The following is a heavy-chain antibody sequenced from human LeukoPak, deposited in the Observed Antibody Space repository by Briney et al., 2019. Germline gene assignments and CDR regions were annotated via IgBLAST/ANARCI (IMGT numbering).Heavy chain of an antibody. V-gene: IGHV3-23*01. J-gene: IGHJ4*02. Sequence: GGSLRLSCAASGFTFAGFAMDWVRQAPGKGLEWVSDISGAGFSTLYSDSVKGRFTISRDNSKNTLYLQMNSLRAEDTAVYSCSKGSHRYASLCYLNDWGQGILVTVSS. CDR3: SKGSHRYASLCYLND. CDR2: ISGAGFST. CDR1: GFTFAGFA. D-gene: IGHD3-10*01.